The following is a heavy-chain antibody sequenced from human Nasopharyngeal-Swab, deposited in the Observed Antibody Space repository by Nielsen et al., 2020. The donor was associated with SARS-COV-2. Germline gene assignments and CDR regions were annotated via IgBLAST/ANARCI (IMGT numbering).Heavy chain of an antibody. J-gene: IGHJ3*02. D-gene: IGHD6-13*01. V-gene: IGHV3-33*01. Sequence: WIRQPPGKGLEWVAVIWYDGSNKYYADSVKGRFTISRDNSKNTLYLQVHSLRAEDTAVYFCARDPYSSNAFDIWGQGTMVTVSS. CDR2: IWYDGSNK. CDR3: ARDPYSSNAFDI.